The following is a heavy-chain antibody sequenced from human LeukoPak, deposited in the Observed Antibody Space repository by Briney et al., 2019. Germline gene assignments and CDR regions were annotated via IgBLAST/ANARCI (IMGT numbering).Heavy chain of an antibody. J-gene: IGHJ3*02. CDR3: ARVGPGATTIVVVPHAFDI. CDR1: GGSISSYY. D-gene: IGHD3-22*01. CDR2: IYYSGST. Sequence: PSETLSLTCTVSGGSISSYYWSWIRQPPGKGLEWIGYIYYSGSTNYNPSLKSRVTISVDTSKNQFSLKLSSVTAADTAVYYCARVGPGATTIVVVPHAFDIWGQGTMVTVSS. V-gene: IGHV4-59*08.